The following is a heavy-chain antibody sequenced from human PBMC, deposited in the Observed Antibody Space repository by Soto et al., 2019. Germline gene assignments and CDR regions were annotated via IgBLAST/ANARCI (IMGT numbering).Heavy chain of an antibody. J-gene: IGHJ4*02. Sequence: GASVKVSCKASGYTFTSYGISWVRQAPGQGLEWMGWISAYNGNTNYAQKLQGRVTMTTDTSTSTAYMELRSLRSDDTAVYYCARAVFSYYDSGGYYLTLRHFDYWGQGTLVTVSS. CDR2: ISAYNGNT. CDR3: ARAVFSYYDSGGYYLTLRHFDY. D-gene: IGHD3-22*01. V-gene: IGHV1-18*01. CDR1: GYTFTSYG.